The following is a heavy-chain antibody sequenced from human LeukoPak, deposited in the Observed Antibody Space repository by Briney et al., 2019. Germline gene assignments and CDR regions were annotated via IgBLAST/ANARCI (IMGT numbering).Heavy chain of an antibody. CDR3: ASLAAYYYDSSGYFPFDY. V-gene: IGHV1-2*06. D-gene: IGHD3-22*01. Sequence: VASVKVSCKASGYTFTGYYMHWVRQAPGQGLEWMGRINPNSGGTNYAQKFQGRVTMTRDTSISTAYMELSRLRSDDTAAYYCASLAAYYYDSSGYFPFDYWGQGTLVTVSS. CDR2: INPNSGGT. J-gene: IGHJ4*02. CDR1: GYTFTGYY.